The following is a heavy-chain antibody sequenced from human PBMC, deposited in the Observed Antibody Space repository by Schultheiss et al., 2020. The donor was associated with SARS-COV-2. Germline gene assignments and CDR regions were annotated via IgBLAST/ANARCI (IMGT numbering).Heavy chain of an antibody. CDR3: ARVALAIMPAPSNAFDM. V-gene: IGHV4-59*01. Sequence: SETLSLTCTVSGGSISSYYWSWIRQPPGKGLEWIGYIYYSGSTNYNPSLKSRVTISVDTSKNQFSLKLSSVTAADTAVYYCARVALAIMPAPSNAFDMWGQGTMVTVSS. J-gene: IGHJ3*02. CDR2: IYYSGST. D-gene: IGHD2-2*01. CDR1: GGSISSYY.